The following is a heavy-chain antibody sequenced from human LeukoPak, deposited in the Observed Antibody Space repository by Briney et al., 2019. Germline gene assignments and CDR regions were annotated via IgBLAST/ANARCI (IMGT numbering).Heavy chain of an antibody. CDR1: GFTFSDYY. CDR2: ISSSGSTI. V-gene: IGHV3-11*04. J-gene: IGHJ6*03. CDR3: ARVAVVVPAATDDYYYYMDV. D-gene: IGHD2-2*01. Sequence: GGSLRLSCAASGFTFSDYYMSWIRQAPGKGLEWVSYISSSGSTIYYADSVKGRFTISRDNAKNSLYLQMNSLRAEDTAVYYCARVAVVVPAATDDYYYYMDVWGKGTTVTVSS.